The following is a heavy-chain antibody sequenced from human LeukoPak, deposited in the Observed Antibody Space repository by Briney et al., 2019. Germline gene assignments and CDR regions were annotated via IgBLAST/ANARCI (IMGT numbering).Heavy chain of an antibody. Sequence: GGSLRLSCVVSGFTFSSHAMCWVRQAPGRGLEWVSSIDISGDSTSYADSVKGRFTISRDNSKNTLLQQMDSLRAEDSAIYYCANEIRPNDYWGQGTLVTVSS. J-gene: IGHJ4*02. CDR3: ANEIRPNDY. D-gene: IGHD4/OR15-4a*01. CDR2: IDISGDST. V-gene: IGHV3-23*05. CDR1: GFTFSSHA.